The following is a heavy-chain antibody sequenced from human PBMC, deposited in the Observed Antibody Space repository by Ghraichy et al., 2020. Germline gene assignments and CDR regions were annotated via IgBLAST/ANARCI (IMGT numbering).Heavy chain of an antibody. V-gene: IGHV3-7*01. CDR1: GFTFSSYW. Sequence: LSLTCAASGFTFSSYWMSWVRQAPGKGLEWVANIKQDGSEKYYVDSVKGRFTISRDNAKNSLYLQMNSLRAEDTAVYYCARDERNDYVWGSYRFDYWGQGTLVTVSS. J-gene: IGHJ4*02. CDR2: IKQDGSEK. CDR3: ARDERNDYVWGSYRFDY. D-gene: IGHD3-16*02.